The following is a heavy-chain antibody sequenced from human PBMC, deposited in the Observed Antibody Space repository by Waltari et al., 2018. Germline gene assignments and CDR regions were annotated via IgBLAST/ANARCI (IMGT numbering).Heavy chain of an antibody. CDR2: SSHSGST. V-gene: IGHV4-34*01. CDR3: AGHSRITMVREVITLLDY. D-gene: IGHD3-10*01. J-gene: IGHJ4*02. CDR1: GGSFSGYY. Sequence: QVQLQQWGAGLLRPSETLSLTCAVSGGSFSGYYWSWIRQPPGKGLEWIGESSHSGSTNYNPSLKSRVTISVDTSKDQFSLKLSSVTAADTAVYYCAGHSRITMVREVITLLDYWGQGTLVTVSS.